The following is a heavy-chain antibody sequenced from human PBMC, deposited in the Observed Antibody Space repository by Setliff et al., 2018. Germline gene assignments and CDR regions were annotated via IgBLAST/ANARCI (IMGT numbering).Heavy chain of an antibody. CDR2: IYYSGST. Sequence: SETLSLTCTVSGGSISSHYRSWIRQPPGKGLEWIGSIYYSGSTNYNPSLKSRVTISVDTSKNQFPLKLSSVTAADTAVYYCAREQFRGTGLDYWGQGTLVTVSS. D-gene: IGHD3-10*01. V-gene: IGHV4-59*11. CDR3: AREQFRGTGLDY. CDR1: GGSISSHY. J-gene: IGHJ4*02.